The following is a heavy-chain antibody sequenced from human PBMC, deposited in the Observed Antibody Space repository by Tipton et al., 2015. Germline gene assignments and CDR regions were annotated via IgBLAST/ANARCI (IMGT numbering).Heavy chain of an antibody. V-gene: IGHV4-38-2*01. CDR2: IYHRGDT. CDR3: ARHKDSGTYPLDY. Sequence: GLVKPSETLSLTCGVSGYFISSGYYWGWIRQPPGKGLEWIGSIYHRGDTNYNPSLKSRVSMSVDTSKNQISLTLTSVTAADTAVYYCARHKDSGTYPLDYWGQGTLVTVSS. J-gene: IGHJ4*02. D-gene: IGHD3-10*01. CDR1: GYFISSGYY.